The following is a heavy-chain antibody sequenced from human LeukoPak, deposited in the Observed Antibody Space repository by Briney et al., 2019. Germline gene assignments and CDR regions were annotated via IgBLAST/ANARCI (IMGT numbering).Heavy chain of an antibody. Sequence: PSETLSLTCAVYGGSFSTYYWSWIRQPPGKGLEWIGNIFYSGSTYYSPSLTSRVTISVDTSKNQFSLKLSSVTAADTAVYYCASGSYYGLNAFDIWGQGTMVTVSS. D-gene: IGHD1-26*01. J-gene: IGHJ3*02. CDR3: ASGSYYGLNAFDI. CDR1: GGSFSTYY. V-gene: IGHV4-34*12. CDR2: IFYSGST.